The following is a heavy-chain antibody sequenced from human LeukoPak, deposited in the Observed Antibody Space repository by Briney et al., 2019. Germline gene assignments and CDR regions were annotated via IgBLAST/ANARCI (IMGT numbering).Heavy chain of an antibody. CDR1: GFTFGSYA. CDR2: ISGSGDKT. D-gene: IGHD3-3*01. Sequence: PGGSLRLSCAASGFTFGSYAMSWVHQAPGKGLEWVSAISGSGDKTYYAESVKGRFTISRDNSENTLYLQMNSLRAEDTAVYYCATDLRGSGYYCDYWGQGTLVPVSS. J-gene: IGHJ4*02. CDR3: ATDLRGSGYYCDY. V-gene: IGHV3-23*01.